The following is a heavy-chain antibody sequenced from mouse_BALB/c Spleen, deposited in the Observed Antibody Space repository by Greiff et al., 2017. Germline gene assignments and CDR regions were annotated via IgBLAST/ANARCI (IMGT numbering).Heavy chain of an antibody. J-gene: IGHJ4*01. V-gene: IGHV2-4-1*01. CDR2: IWSGGST. D-gene: IGHD2-14*01. CDR3: ARNRVYYDGTTGSMDY. CDR1: GFSLTSYG. Sequence: VQLQQSGPGLVQPSQSLSITCTVSGFSLTSYGVHWVRQSPGKGLEWLGVIWSGGSTDYNAAFISRLSISKENSKSQVFFKMNSLQTDDTAIYYGARNRVYYDGTTGSMDYWGQGTTVTVSS.